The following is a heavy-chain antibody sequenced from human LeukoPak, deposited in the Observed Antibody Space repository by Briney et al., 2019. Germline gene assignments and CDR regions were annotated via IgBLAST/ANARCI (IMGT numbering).Heavy chain of an antibody. CDR3: ARGPLLGYCSGGSCQSGMDV. D-gene: IGHD2-15*01. J-gene: IGHJ6*02. V-gene: IGHV1-8*01. CDR2: MNPNSGNT. Sequence: ASVKVSCKASGYTFTSYDINWVRQATGQGLEWMGWMNPNSGNTGYAQKFQGRVTMTRNTSISTAHMELSSLRSEDTAVYYCARGPLLGYCSGGSCQSGMDVWGQGTTVTVSS. CDR1: GYTFTSYD.